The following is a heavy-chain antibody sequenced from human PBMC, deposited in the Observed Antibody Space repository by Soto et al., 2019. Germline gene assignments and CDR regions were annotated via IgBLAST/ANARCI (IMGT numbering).Heavy chain of an antibody. D-gene: IGHD3-10*01. J-gene: IGHJ4*02. Sequence: QVQLVQSGAEVKKPGSSVKVSCKASGDTFSFHTINWVRQAPGQGLEWMGRINPIVDMSNYAQKFQGRVTITADKSTTTAYLFLSSLRSDDTAAFYCATSYGSGSRAFDYWGQGTLVTVSS. CDR1: GDTFSFHT. V-gene: IGHV1-69*02. CDR3: ATSYGSGSRAFDY. CDR2: INPIVDMS.